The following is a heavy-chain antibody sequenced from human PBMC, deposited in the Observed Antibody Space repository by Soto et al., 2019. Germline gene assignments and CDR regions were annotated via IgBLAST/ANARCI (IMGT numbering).Heavy chain of an antibody. CDR1: GFTFSNFR. CDR3: AKNQGVELVPLATVDWFDP. Sequence: PGGSLRLSCEASGFTFSNFRMNWVRQAPGKGLEWVSSILPSSNYIYYADSVKGRFTISRDNSKSTVYLELNNLSAEDTAVYHCAKNQGVELVPLATVDWFDPWGQGSVVTVSS. D-gene: IGHD1-26*01. CDR2: ILPSSNYI. V-gene: IGHV3-21*04. J-gene: IGHJ5*02.